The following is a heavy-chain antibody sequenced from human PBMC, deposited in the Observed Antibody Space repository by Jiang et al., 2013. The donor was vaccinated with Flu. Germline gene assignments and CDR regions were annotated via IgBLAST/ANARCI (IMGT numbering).Heavy chain of an antibody. CDR3: ARCGSYYDFWSGYSRTRDYYYMDV. Sequence: FSDYYMSWIRQAPGKGLEWVSYISSSSSYTNYADSVKGRFTISRDNAKNSLYLQMNSLRAEDTAVYYCARCGSYYDFWSGYSRTRDYYYMDVWGKGTTVTVSS. CDR2: ISSSSSYT. J-gene: IGHJ6*03. V-gene: IGHV3-11*03. D-gene: IGHD3-3*01. CDR1: FSDYY.